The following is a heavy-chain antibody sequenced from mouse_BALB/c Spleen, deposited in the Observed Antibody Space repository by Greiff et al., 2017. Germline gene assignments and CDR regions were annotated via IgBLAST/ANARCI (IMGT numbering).Heavy chain of an antibody. J-gene: IGHJ3*01. CDR2: IDPANGNT. V-gene: IGHV14-3*02. CDR1: GFNIKDTY. CDR3: ANYDGFAY. Sequence: EVQLQQSGAELVKPGASVKLSCTASGFNIKDTYMHWVKQRPEQGLEWIGRIDPANGNTKYDPKFQGKATITADTSSNTAYLQLSSLTSEDTAVYYCANYDGFAYWGQGTLVTVSA. D-gene: IGHD2-4*01.